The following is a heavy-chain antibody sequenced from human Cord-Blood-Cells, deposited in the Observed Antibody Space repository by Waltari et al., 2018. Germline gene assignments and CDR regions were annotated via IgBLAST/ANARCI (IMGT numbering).Heavy chain of an antibody. V-gene: IGHV4-34*01. CDR3: ARSAAMGVFDY. D-gene: IGHD2-2*01. CDR1: GGSFSGYY. CDR2: INHSGST. J-gene: IGHJ4*02. Sequence: QVQLQQWGAGLLKPSETLSLTCAVYGGSFSGYYWSWTRQPPGKGLEWIGEINHSGSTNYNPSLKSRVTISVDTSKNQYSLKLSSVTAADTAVYYCARSAAMGVFDYWGQGTLVTVSS.